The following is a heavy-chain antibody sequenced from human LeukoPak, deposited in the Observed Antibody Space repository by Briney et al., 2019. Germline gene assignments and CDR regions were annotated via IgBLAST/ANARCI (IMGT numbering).Heavy chain of an antibody. J-gene: IGHJ3*02. Sequence: PSETLSLTCTVSGASITSYYWSWIRQPPRKGLEWIGYMYYTGNTSNRNYNFSLTSQVALSVDTSKNQFSLRLSSVTAADTALYYCARVRGDCSGSTCYARNANTFDMWGQGTMVTVSS. V-gene: IGHV4-59*01. CDR3: ARVRGDCSGSTCYARNANTFDM. CDR2: MYYTGNT. D-gene: IGHD2-2*01. CDR1: GASITSYY.